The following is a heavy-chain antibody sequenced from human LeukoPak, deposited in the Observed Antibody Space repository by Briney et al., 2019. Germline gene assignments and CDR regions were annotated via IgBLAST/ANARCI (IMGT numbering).Heavy chain of an antibody. Sequence: ASVKLSCKVSGYTLTELSMHWVRQAPGKGLEWMGVFDPEDGETIYAQKFQGRVTMTEDTSTDTAYMELSSLRSEDTAVYYCATDPRDLGRNIRGTITGTTDYWGQGTLVTVSS. CDR1: GYTLTELS. D-gene: IGHD1-1*01. CDR3: ATDPRDLGRNIRGTITGTTDY. J-gene: IGHJ4*02. CDR2: FDPEDGET. V-gene: IGHV1-24*01.